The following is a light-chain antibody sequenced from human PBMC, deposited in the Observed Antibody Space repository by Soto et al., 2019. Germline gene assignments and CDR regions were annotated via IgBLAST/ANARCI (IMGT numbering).Light chain of an antibody. CDR2: DAS. CDR1: QSISSW. V-gene: IGKV1-5*01. CDR3: QQYNYFWT. J-gene: IGKJ1*01. Sequence: DIQMTQSPSALSASVGDRVTITCRASQSISSWLAWYQQKPGKAPRLLIYDASYLERGVPSRFSGSGSGTDFTLTISDLQPDDLGTYFCQQYNYFWTFGPGTKVEI.